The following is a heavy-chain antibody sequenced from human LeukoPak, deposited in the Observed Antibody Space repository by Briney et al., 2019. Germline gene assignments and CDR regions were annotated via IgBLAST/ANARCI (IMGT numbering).Heavy chain of an antibody. CDR1: GFTFSNYV. Sequence: GGSLRLSCAASGFTFSNYVMHWVRQAPGKGLEWVAFVRSDGGIKYYADSVKGRFTISIDNSRTTVYLQMNSLRAEDTAVYHCAKDLPAAYFDYWGQGTLVTVSS. J-gene: IGHJ4*02. V-gene: IGHV3-30*02. CDR3: AKDLPAAYFDY. D-gene: IGHD2-2*01. CDR2: VRSDGGIK.